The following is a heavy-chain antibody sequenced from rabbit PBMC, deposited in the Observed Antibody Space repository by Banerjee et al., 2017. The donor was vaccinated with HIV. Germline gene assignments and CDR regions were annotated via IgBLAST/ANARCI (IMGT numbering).Heavy chain of an antibody. J-gene: IGHJ4*01. CDR1: GFSFSSTYY. CDR2: IAAGISSNT. CDR3: ARGDYAGYAGYGYSTDYFNL. V-gene: IGHV1S40*01. D-gene: IGHD8-1*01. Sequence: QSLEESGGGLVKPGASLTLTCTASGFSFSSTYYMCWVRQAPGKGLEWIACIAAGISSNTYYASWAKGRFTISKTSSTTVTLQMTSLTAADTATYFCARGDYAGYAGYGYSTDYFNLWGQGTLVTVS.